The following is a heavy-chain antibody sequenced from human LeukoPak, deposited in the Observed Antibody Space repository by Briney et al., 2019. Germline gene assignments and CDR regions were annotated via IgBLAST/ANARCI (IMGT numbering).Heavy chain of an antibody. CDR2: INWNGGST. CDR3: ARGMRGGATRRYYYYYYMDV. Sequence: GGSLRLSCAASGFTFDDYGMSWVRQAPGKGLEWVSGINWNGGSTGYADSVKGRFTISRDNAKNSLYLQMNSLRAEDTALYYCARGMRGGATRRYYYYYYMDVWGKGTTVTVSS. J-gene: IGHJ6*03. CDR1: GFTFDDYG. V-gene: IGHV3-20*04. D-gene: IGHD1-26*01.